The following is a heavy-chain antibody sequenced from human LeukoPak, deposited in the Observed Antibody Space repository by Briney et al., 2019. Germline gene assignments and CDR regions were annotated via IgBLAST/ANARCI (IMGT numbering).Heavy chain of an antibody. D-gene: IGHD6-13*01. Sequence: PSETLSLTCTVSGGSISSSSYYWGWIRQPPGKGLEWIGSIYYSGSTYYNPSLKSRVTISVDTSKNQFSLKLSSVTAADTAVYYCASGGYSSSWYALDYWAREPWSPSPQ. CDR3: ASGGYSSSWYALDY. CDR1: GGSISSSSYY. V-gene: IGHV4-39*01. J-gene: IGHJ4*02. CDR2: IYYSGST.